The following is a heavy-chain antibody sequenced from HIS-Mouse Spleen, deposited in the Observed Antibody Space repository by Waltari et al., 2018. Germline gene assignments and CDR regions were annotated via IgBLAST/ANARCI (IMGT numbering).Heavy chain of an antibody. CDR1: GFTFSSYA. CDR2: ISYDGSNK. V-gene: IGHV3-30*04. CDR3: ARGIIPGIAVAGNWFDP. D-gene: IGHD6-19*01. J-gene: IGHJ5*02. Sequence: QVQLVESGGGVVQPGRSLRLSCAASGFTFSSYAMHWVRQAPGKGLEWVAVISYDGSNKYYADSVKGRFTISRDNSKNTLYLQMNSLRAEDTAVYYCARGIIPGIAVAGNWFDPWGQGTLVTVSS.